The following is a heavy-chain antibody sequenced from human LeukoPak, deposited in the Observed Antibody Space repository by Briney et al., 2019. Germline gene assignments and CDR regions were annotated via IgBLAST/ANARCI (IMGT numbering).Heavy chain of an antibody. CDR2: VYNSEYT. V-gene: IGHV4-59*08. D-gene: IGHD2-15*01. CDR1: GGSSSGYY. J-gene: IGHJ4*02. CDR3: ARILGSGYSYLFDY. Sequence: SETLSLTCTVTGGSSSGYYWSWIRQPPGKGLEWIGYVYNSEYTSYNPSLRSRVSISFDTSENQFSLSLTSVTAADTAVYYCARILGSGYSYLFDYWGQGTLVTVSS.